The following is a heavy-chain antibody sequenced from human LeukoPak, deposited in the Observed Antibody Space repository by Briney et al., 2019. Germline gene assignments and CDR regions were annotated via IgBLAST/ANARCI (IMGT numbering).Heavy chain of an antibody. D-gene: IGHD3-16*02. J-gene: IGHJ4*02. CDR3: ASVRGLGVITPYLDY. CDR2: ISYTGST. V-gene: IGHV4-59*08. Sequence: SETLSLTCTVSGDSMSEYYWSWIRQPPGKGLEWIGCISYTGSTHYNPSLKSRVTILVDTSKNHFSLKLSSVTAADTAVYYCASVRGLGVITPYLDYWGQGTLVTVSS. CDR1: GDSMSEYY.